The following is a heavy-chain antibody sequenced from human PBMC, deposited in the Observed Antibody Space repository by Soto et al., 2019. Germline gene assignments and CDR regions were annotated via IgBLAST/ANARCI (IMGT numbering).Heavy chain of an antibody. CDR1: GFTFSSYA. J-gene: IGHJ4*02. Sequence: GGSLRLSCAASGFTFSSYAMSWVRQAPGKGLEWVSAISGSGGSTYYADSVKGRFTISRDNSKNTLYLQMNSLRAEDTAVYYCAKDLGGRWEVHHGFDFWGQGTLVTVSS. CDR3: AKDLGGRWEVHHGFDF. V-gene: IGHV3-23*01. CDR2: ISGSGGST. D-gene: IGHD1-26*01.